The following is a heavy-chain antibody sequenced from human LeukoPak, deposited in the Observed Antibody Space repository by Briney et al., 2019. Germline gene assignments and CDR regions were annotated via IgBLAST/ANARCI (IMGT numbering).Heavy chain of an antibody. CDR3: ARYGSGSTWFDP. CDR2: VNYSGST. D-gene: IGHD3-10*01. J-gene: IGHJ5*02. Sequence: PSETLSLTCSVSAGSISSDNYQWSWVRQPPGKGLEWIGYVNYSGSTYYNPSLKSRVTISVDTSNNQFPLRLSSVTAADTAVYSCARYGSGSTWFDPWGQGTLVTVSS. CDR1: AGSISSDNYQ. V-gene: IGHV4-30-4*01.